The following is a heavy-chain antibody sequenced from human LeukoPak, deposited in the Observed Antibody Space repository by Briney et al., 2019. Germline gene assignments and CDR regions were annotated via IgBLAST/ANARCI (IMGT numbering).Heavy chain of an antibody. D-gene: IGHD3-22*01. CDR3: ARHNYDSSGEFDY. Sequence: SETLSLTCTVSGGSISSYYWSWIRQPPGKGLEWIGYIYYSGSTNYNPSLKSRVTISLDTSKNQFSLKLSSVTAADTAVYYCARHNYDSSGEFDYWGQGTLVTVSS. J-gene: IGHJ4*02. CDR2: IYYSGST. V-gene: IGHV4-59*08. CDR1: GGSISSYY.